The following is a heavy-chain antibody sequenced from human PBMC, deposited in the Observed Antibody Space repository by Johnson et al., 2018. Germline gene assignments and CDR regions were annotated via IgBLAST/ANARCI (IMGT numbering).Heavy chain of an antibody. CDR2: INWNGGST. CDR3: ATEGGSYGQNVSYFQH. D-gene: IGHD1-26*01. CDR1: GFTFDDYG. Sequence: VQLVESGGGVVRPGGSLRLSCAASGFTFDDYGFSWVRQGPGKGLEWVSGINWNGGSTKYADSVKGRFTISRDNAKNSLYLQKNSLRAEDTAVYYCATEGGSYGQNVSYFQHWGQGTLVTVSS. V-gene: IGHV3-20*04. J-gene: IGHJ1*01.